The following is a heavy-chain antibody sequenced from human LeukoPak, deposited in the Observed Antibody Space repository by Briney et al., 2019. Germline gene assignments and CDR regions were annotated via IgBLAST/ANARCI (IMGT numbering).Heavy chain of an antibody. CDR3: ARDSRMITFGGVIAYFDY. J-gene: IGHJ4*02. CDR2: ISYDGSNK. V-gene: IGHV3-30-3*01. CDR1: GFAFSDSW. Sequence: GGSLRLSCAASGFAFSDSWMTWIRQAPGKGLEWVAVISYDGSNKYYADSVKGRFTISRDNSKNTLYLQMNSLRAEDTAVYYCARDSRMITFGGVIAYFDYWGQGTLVTVSS. D-gene: IGHD3-16*02.